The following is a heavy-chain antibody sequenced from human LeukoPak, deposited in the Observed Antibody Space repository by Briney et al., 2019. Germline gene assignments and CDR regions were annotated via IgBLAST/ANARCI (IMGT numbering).Heavy chain of an antibody. CDR2: IYYSGSS. D-gene: IGHD5-24*01. J-gene: IGHJ4*02. CDR1: GGSISRDY. Sequence: SETLSLTCTVSGGSISRDYWSWIRQHPGKGLEWIGYIYYSGSSYYNPSLRSRVTISVDTSKNHFSLKLSSVTAADTAVYYCARNRDGYNSLDYWGQGTLVTVSS. CDR3: ARNRDGYNSLDY. V-gene: IGHV4-59*06.